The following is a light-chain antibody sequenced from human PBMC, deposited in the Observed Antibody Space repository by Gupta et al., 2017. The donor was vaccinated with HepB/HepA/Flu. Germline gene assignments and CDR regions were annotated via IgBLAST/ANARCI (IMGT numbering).Light chain of an antibody. J-gene: IGLJ2*01. CDR1: NIGGKS. V-gene: IGLV3-21*03. Sequence: SYVLTQPPSVSVAPGMTARITCGGNNIGGKSVQWYQQKAAQAPALVVYGDGDRPSGIPERFSGSNSGNTATLTITRVEGGDEADYYCQVWDSSSEHVVFGGGTKLTVL. CDR2: GDG. CDR3: QVWDSSSEHVV.